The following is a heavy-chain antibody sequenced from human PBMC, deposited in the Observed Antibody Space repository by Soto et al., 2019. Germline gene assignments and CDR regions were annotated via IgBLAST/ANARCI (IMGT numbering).Heavy chain of an antibody. J-gene: IGHJ4*02. CDR3: AKDYGGPRGYFDY. Sequence: GGSLRLSCAASGFTFSSYGMHWVRRAPGKGLEWVAVISYDGSNKYYADSVKGRFTISRDNSKNTLYLQMNSLRAEDTAVYYCAKDYGGPRGYFDYWGQGTLVTVSS. CDR2: ISYDGSNK. V-gene: IGHV3-30*18. D-gene: IGHD4-17*01. CDR1: GFTFSSYG.